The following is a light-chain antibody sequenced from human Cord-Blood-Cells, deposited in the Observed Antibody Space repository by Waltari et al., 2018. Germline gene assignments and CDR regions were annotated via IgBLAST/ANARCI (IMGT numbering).Light chain of an antibody. Sequence: QSALTQPASVSGSPGQPITISCTGTSSDVGGYNYVSWYQQHPGKAPKHMIYDVSNRPSGVSNRFSGSKSGNTASLTISGLQAEDEADYYCSSYTSSSTYVFGTGTKVTVL. V-gene: IGLV2-14*01. CDR1: SSDVGGYNY. J-gene: IGLJ1*01. CDR2: DVS. CDR3: SSYTSSSTYV.